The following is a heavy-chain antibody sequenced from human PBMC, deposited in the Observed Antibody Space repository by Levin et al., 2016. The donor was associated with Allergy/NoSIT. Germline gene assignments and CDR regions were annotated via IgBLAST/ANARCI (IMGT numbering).Heavy chain of an antibody. Sequence: SQTLSLTCAVYGGSFSGYYWSWIRQPPGKGLEWIGEINHSGSTNYNPSLKSRVTISVDTSKNQFSLKLSSVTAADTAVYYCAREDVAAAGTSRLDVWGQGTTVTVSS. V-gene: IGHV4-34*01. CDR3: AREDVAAAGTSRLDV. J-gene: IGHJ6*02. D-gene: IGHD6-13*01. CDR2: INHSGST. CDR1: GGSFSGYY.